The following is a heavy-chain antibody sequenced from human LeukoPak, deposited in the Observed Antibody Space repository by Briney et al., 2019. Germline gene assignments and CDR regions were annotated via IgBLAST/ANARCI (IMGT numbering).Heavy chain of an antibody. D-gene: IGHD3-10*01. CDR3: AKPLMRDRWFGES. CDR1: GFTFSSYA. J-gene: IGHJ5*02. V-gene: IGHV3-23*01. Sequence: GGSLRLSCAASGFTFSSYAMSWVRQAPGKGLEWVSAISGSGGSTYYAGSVKGRFTISRDNSKNTLYLQMNSLSAEDTAIYYCAKPLMRDRWFGESWGQGTLVTVSS. CDR2: ISGSGGST.